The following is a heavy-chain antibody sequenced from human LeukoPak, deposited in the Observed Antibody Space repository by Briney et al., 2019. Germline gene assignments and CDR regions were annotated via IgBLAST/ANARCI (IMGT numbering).Heavy chain of an antibody. V-gene: IGHV3-7*01. CDR2: IYQHGSEE. J-gene: IGHJ4*02. Sequence: GGSLRLSCAVSGFTFSSNRMSWVRLASGKGLEWVANIYQHGSEEHYVDSVKGRFTISRDNAKNSLYLQMDSLRAEDTAMYYCAREATFGYHYFDYWGQGTLVTVSS. D-gene: IGHD3-16*01. CDR3: AREATFGYHYFDY. CDR1: GFTFSSNR.